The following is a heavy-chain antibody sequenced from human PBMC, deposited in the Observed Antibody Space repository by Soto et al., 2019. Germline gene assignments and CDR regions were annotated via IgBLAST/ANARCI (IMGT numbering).Heavy chain of an antibody. CDR3: ARGVFNDYDTSGYHFDAFDL. J-gene: IGHJ3*01. D-gene: IGHD3-22*01. Sequence: SETLSLTCTVSGVSVSSSSNYWSWIRQSPGKGLESIGYIYYRGSTKYNPSLKSRVSMSIDTSKNQCSLKLSSVTAVDTAVYYCARGVFNDYDTSGYHFDAFDLWGQGTLVTVSS. CDR2: IYYRGST. CDR1: GVSVSSSSNY. V-gene: IGHV4-61*01.